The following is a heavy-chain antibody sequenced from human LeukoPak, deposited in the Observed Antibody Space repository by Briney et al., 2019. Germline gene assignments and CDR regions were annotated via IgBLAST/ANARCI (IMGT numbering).Heavy chain of an antibody. D-gene: IGHD1/OR15-1a*01. J-gene: IGHJ6*02. Sequence: ASVKVSCKASGGTFSSYAISWVRQAPGQGLEWMGGIIPIFGTANYAQKFQGRVTITADESTSTAYMELSSLRSEDTAVFYCARGNTWGKVYYYYYGMDVWGQGTTVTVSS. CDR1: GGTFSSYA. CDR3: ARGNTWGKVYYYYYGMDV. CDR2: IIPIFGTA. V-gene: IGHV1-69*01.